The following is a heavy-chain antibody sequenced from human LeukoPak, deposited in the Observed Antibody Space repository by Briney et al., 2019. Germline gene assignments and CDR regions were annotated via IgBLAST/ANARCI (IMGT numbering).Heavy chain of an antibody. V-gene: IGHV4-59*01. J-gene: IGHJ3*02. CDR1: GGSISSYY. CDR2: IYYSGST. Sequence: SETLSLTCTVSGGSISSYYWSWIRQPPGKGLEWIGYIYYSGSTNYNPSLKSRVTISVDTSKNQFSLKLSSVTAADTAVYYCARRDGHGSPWATVTSDAFDIWGQGTMVTVSS. D-gene: IGHD4-11*01. CDR3: ARRDGHGSPWATVTSDAFDI.